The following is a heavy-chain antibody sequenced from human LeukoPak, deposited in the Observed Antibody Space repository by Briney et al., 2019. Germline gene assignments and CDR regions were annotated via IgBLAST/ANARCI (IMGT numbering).Heavy chain of an antibody. D-gene: IGHD3-10*01. J-gene: IGHJ6*02. CDR3: AREARGSGKYYYYGMDV. CDR2: IGTAGDT. V-gene: IGHV3-13*01. Sequence: PGGSLRLSCAASGFTFSSYDMHWVRQATGKGLEWVSAIGTAGDTYYPGSVKGRFTISRENAKNSLYLQMNSLRAGDTAVYYCAREARGSGKYYYYGMDVWGQGTTVTVSS. CDR1: GFTFSSYD.